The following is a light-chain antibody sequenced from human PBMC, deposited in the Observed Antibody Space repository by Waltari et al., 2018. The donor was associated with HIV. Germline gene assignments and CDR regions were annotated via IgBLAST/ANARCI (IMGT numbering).Light chain of an antibody. CDR3: QSTDTAGTVGV. Sequence: SSDLTQPPSMSVSPGPTARITCSGDALPKHYAYWYQQKSGRAPVLIIFKDTYRPSGIPERFSGSTSGTTATLTISDVQAGDEADYYCQSTDTAGTVGVFGGGTKLT. CDR2: KDT. CDR1: ALPKHY. J-gene: IGLJ3*02. V-gene: IGLV3-25*03.